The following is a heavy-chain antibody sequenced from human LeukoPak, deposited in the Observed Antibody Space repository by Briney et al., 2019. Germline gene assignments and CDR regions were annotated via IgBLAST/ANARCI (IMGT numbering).Heavy chain of an antibody. CDR3: ARGMQWLHL. D-gene: IGHD3-22*01. CDR2: IFHSGTT. CDR1: GGSIINDY. J-gene: IGHJ4*02. Sequence: SETPFLICSVSGGSIINDYWTWVRQTLGEGREGMGFIFHSGTTKYNPSLESRVTISLDTSQSQFSLKMNSVTAADTAVYYCARGMQWLHLWGQGTLVTVSS. V-gene: IGHV4-59*01.